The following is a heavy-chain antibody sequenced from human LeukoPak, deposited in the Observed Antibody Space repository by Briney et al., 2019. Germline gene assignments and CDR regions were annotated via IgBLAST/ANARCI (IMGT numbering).Heavy chain of an antibody. J-gene: IGHJ4*02. CDR3: ARSKYYYDSSALGD. CDR2: ISDSGGNT. D-gene: IGHD3-22*01. CDR1: GFTFTSYG. V-gene: IGHV3-23*01. Sequence: GGSLRLSCAASGFTFTSYGMNWVRQAPGKGLEWVSAISDSGGNTNYADSVKGRFTISRDNSKNTLYLQMNSLRAEDTAVYYCARSKYYYDSSALGDWGQGTLVTVSS.